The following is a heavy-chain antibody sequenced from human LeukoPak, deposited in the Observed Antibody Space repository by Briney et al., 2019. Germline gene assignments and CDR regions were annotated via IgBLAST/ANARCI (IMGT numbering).Heavy chain of an antibody. J-gene: IGHJ6*02. CDR1: GFTFSSYG. CDR3: ARAPLLMMDV. CDR2: IYSGGST. D-gene: IGHD3-10*01. V-gene: IGHV3-NL1*01. Sequence: GRSLRLSCAASGFTFSSYGMHWVRQAPGKGLEWVSVIYSGGSTYYADSVKGRFTISRDNSKNTLYLQMNSLRAEDAAVYYCARAPLLMMDVWGQGTTVTVSS.